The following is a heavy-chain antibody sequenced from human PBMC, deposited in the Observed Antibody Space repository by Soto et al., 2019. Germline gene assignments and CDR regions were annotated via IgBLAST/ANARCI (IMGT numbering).Heavy chain of an antibody. Sequence: ASVKVSCKASGYTFTSYDINWVRQATGQGLEWMGWMNPNSGNTGYAQKFQGRVTMTRNTSKSTAYMELSSLRSEDTAVYYCARGTGTDPYNWFDPWGQGTLVTVSS. CDR1: GYTFTSYD. V-gene: IGHV1-8*01. J-gene: IGHJ5*02. CDR3: ARGTGTDPYNWFDP. CDR2: MNPNSGNT. D-gene: IGHD3-10*01.